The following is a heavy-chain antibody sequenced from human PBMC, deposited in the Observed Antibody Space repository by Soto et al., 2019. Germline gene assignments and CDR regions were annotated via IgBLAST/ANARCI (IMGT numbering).Heavy chain of an antibody. V-gene: IGHV3-9*01. Sequence: EVQLVESGGGLVQPGRSLRLSCAASGFTFDDYAMHWVRQAPGKGLEWVSGISWNSGSIGYADSVKGRFTISRDNAKNSLYLQMNSLRAEDTALYYCAKDFLRLGPIRQTANWGQGTLVTVSS. J-gene: IGHJ4*02. CDR3: AKDFLRLGPIRQTAN. CDR2: ISWNSGSI. D-gene: IGHD6-25*01. CDR1: GFTFDDYA.